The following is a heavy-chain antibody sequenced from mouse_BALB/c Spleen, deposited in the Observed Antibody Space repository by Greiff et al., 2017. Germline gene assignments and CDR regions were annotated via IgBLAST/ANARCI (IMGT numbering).Heavy chain of an antibody. CDR1: GFTFSSYA. J-gene: IGHJ1*01. CDR2: ISSGGSYT. D-gene: IGHD2-10*02. Sequence: EVNLVESGGGLVKPGGSLKLSCAASGFTFSSYAMSWVRQTPEKRLEWVATISSGGSYTYYPDSVKGRFTISRDNAKNTLYLQMSSLRSEDTAMYYCARKYGNGYFDVWGAGTTVTVSS. V-gene: IGHV5-9-3*01. CDR3: ARKYGNGYFDV.